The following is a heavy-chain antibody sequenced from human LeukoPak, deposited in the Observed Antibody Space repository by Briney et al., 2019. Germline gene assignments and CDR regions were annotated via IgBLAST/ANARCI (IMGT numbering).Heavy chain of an antibody. CDR1: GYTFTGYY. Sequence: GASVKVSCKASGYTFTGYYMHWVRQAPGQGLEWMGWINPNSGGTNYAQKFQGRVTMTRDTSISTAYMELSRLRSDDTAVYYCAKGGGIYCSGGSYYIDYWGQGTLVTVSS. CDR2: INPNSGGT. D-gene: IGHD2-15*01. CDR3: AKGGGIYCSGGSYYIDY. V-gene: IGHV1-2*02. J-gene: IGHJ4*02.